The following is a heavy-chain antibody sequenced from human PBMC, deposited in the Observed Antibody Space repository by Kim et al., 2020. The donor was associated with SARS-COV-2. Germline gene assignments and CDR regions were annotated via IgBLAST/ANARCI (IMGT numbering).Heavy chain of an antibody. CDR3: ARDLDNGFDY. V-gene: IGHV1-2*02. CDR2: GT. Sequence: GTNYAQKFQGRVTMTRDTSISTAYMELSRLRSDDTAVYYCARDLDNGFDYWGQGTLVTVSS. J-gene: IGHJ4*02. D-gene: IGHD1-1*01.